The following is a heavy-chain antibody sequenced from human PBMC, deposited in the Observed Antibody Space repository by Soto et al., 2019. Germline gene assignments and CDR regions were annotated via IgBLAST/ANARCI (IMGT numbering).Heavy chain of an antibody. CDR1: GGTFSSYA. J-gene: IGHJ6*02. D-gene: IGHD5-18*01. Sequence: QVQLVQSGAEVKKPGSSVKVSCKASGGTFSSYAISWVRQAPGHGLEWMGGIIPIFGTANYAQKFQGRGTITADESTSTAYMELSSLRSEDTAVYYCARDDVDTAMPYGMDVWGQGTTVTVSS. CDR2: IIPIFGTA. V-gene: IGHV1-69*12. CDR3: ARDDVDTAMPYGMDV.